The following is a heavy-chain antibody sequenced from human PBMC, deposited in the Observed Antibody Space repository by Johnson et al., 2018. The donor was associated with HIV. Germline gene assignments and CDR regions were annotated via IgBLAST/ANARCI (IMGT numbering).Heavy chain of an antibody. J-gene: IGHJ3*02. CDR1: GFTFDDYT. Sequence: VQLVESGGGLLQPGRSLRPSCAASGFTFDDYTIHWVRQAPGKGLEWVSGISWNSGSIGYADSVKGRFTISRDNAKNSLYLQMNSLRAEDTAVYYCARAEGLTGRNAFDIWGQGTMVTVSS. D-gene: IGHD1-20*01. CDR3: ARAEGLTGRNAFDI. CDR2: ISWNSGSI. V-gene: IGHV3-9*01.